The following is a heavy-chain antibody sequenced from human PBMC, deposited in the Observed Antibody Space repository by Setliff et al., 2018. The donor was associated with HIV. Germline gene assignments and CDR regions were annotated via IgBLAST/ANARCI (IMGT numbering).Heavy chain of an antibody. CDR1: GGSTNTRNNY. CDR3: ARLPWGGSNLDNSGAFDI. CDR2: MYYSGTT. Sequence: SETLSLTCTVSGGSTNTRNNYWGWIRQPPGLGLEWIGSMYYSGTTYHSPTLKSRVTISVDTSKNQLSLSLTSVTAADTAVYFCARLPWGGSNLDNSGAFDIWGQGTMVTVSS. D-gene: IGHD1-26*01. V-gene: IGHV4-39*01. J-gene: IGHJ3*02.